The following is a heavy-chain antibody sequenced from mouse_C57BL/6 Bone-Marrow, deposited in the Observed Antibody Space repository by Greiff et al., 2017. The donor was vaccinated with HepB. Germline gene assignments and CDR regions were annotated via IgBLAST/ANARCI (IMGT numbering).Heavy chain of an antibody. CDR3: ARPIITTGAMDY. D-gene: IGHD1-1*01. Sequence: DVQLQESGGGLVKPGGSLKLSCAASGFTFSDYGMHWVRQAPEKGLEWVAYISSGSSTIYYADTVKGRFTISRDNAKNTLFLQMTSLRSEDTAMYYCARPIITTGAMDYWGQGTSVTVSS. V-gene: IGHV5-17*01. J-gene: IGHJ4*01. CDR2: ISSGSSTI. CDR1: GFTFSDYG.